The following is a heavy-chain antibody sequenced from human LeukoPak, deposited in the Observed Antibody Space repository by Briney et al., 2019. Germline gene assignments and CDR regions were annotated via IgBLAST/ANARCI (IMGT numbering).Heavy chain of an antibody. V-gene: IGHV3-21*01. D-gene: IGHD6-13*01. CDR3: ARDSYSSSWYGLYYFDY. J-gene: IGHJ4*02. CDR2: ISSSSSYI. CDR1: GFTFSSYS. Sequence: GSLRLSCAASGFTFSSYSMNWVRQAPGKGLEWVSSISSSSSYIYYADSVKGRFTISRDNAKNSLYLQMNSLRAEDTAVYYCARDSYSSSWYGLYYFDYWGQGTLVTVSS.